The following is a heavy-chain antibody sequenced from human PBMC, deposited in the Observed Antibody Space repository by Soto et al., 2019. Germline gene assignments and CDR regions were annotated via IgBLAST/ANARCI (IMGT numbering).Heavy chain of an antibody. CDR1: GYTFTGYY. Sequence: ASVKVSCKASGYTFTGYYMHWVRQAPGQGLEWMGWINPNSGGTNYAQKFQGRVTMTRDTSISTAYMELSRLRSDDTAVYYCARVRVYCSSTSCNHYYYYYGMDVWGQGTTVTVYS. J-gene: IGHJ6*02. CDR2: INPNSGGT. V-gene: IGHV1-2*02. CDR3: ARVRVYCSSTSCNHYYYYYGMDV. D-gene: IGHD2-2*01.